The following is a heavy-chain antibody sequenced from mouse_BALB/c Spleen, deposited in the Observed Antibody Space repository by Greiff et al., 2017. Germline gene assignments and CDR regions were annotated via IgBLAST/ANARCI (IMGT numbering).Heavy chain of an antibody. Sequence: QVQLQQSGAELVMPGASVKMSCKASGYTFTDYWMHWVKQRPGQGLEWIGAIDTSDSYTSYNQKFKGKATLTVDESSSTAYMQLSSLTSEDSAVYYCARHYYGYYFDYWGQGTTLTVSS. J-gene: IGHJ2*01. CDR2: IDTSDSYT. CDR3: ARHYYGYYFDY. CDR1: GYTFTDYW. V-gene: IGHV1-69*01. D-gene: IGHD1-2*01.